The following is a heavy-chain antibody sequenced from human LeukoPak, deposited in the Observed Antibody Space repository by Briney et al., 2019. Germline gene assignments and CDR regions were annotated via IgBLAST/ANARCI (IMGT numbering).Heavy chain of an antibody. D-gene: IGHD4-17*01. CDR2: IWYDGNNK. CDR1: GFTFSSYG. Sequence: GRSLRLSCAASGFTFSSYGMHWVRQAPGKGLEWVAVIWYDGNNKFYADSVQGRVTISRDNSKNTRYLQMTSLRAEVTAVYYCAKDPSGVTSGLFDYRGQGTLVTVSS. J-gene: IGHJ4*02. CDR3: AKDPSGVTSGLFDY. V-gene: IGHV3-33*06.